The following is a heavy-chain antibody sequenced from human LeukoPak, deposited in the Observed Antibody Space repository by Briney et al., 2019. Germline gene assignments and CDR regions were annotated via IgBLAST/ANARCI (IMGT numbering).Heavy chain of an antibody. CDR3: ASTGITGTRFDY. CDR2: IIPILGIA. V-gene: IGHV1-69*04. CDR1: ACTFSNYA. D-gene: IGHD1-20*01. J-gene: IGHJ4*02. Sequence: SVKVSCKASACTFSNYAISWVRQAPGQGLEWMGRIIPILGIANYAQKFQGRVTITAEKSTSTAYMELSSLRSEDTAVYYCASTGITGTRFDYWGQGTLVTVSS.